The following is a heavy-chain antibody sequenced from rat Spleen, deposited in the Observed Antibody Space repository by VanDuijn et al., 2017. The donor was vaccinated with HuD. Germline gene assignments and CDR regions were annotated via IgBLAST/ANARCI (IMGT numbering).Heavy chain of an antibody. Sequence: EVQLVESGGGLVQPGRSLKLSCAASGFTFSDYYMAWVRQAPTKGLEWVASISYDGGSTYYRDSVKGRFTISRDNAKSSLYLQMDSLRSKDTAAYHCARRRGGYSENYWYFDFWGPGTMVTVSS. V-gene: IGHV5-7*01. CDR2: ISYDGGST. CDR3: ARRRGGYSENYWYFDF. D-gene: IGHD1-11*01. J-gene: IGHJ1*01. CDR1: GFTFSDYY.